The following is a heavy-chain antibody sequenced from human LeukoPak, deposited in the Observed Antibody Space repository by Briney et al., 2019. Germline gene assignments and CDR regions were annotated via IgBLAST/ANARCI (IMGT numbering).Heavy chain of an antibody. CDR2: IYHSGST. V-gene: IGHV4-30-2*01. Sequence: SQTLSLTCAVSGGSISRGGYSWSWIRQPPGKGLEWIRYIYHSGSTYYNPSLKSRVTISVDRSKNQFSLKLSSVTAADTAVYYCARGGLDDILTGYPLNWFDPWGQGTLVTVSS. CDR1: GGSISRGGYS. D-gene: IGHD3-9*01. CDR3: ARGGLDDILTGYPLNWFDP. J-gene: IGHJ5*02.